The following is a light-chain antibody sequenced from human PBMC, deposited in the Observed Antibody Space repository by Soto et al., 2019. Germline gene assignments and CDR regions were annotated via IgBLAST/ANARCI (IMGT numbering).Light chain of an antibody. CDR1: QIVGGD. Sequence: EIVLTQSPATLSLSPGERSTLSCRASQIVGGDLAWYQQKPGQPPRLLTYGASARATGIPARFSGSGSGTEFTLTISSLQSEDFAVYYCHHYSNWPWTFGQGTKVDIK. J-gene: IGKJ1*01. CDR3: HHYSNWPWT. CDR2: GAS. V-gene: IGKV3-15*01.